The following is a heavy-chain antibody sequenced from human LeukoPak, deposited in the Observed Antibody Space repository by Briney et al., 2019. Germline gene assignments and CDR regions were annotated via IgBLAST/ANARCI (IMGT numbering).Heavy chain of an antibody. CDR3: ARGPGALTQETFDM. V-gene: IGHV4-4*07. D-gene: IGHD2-21*02. J-gene: IGHJ3*02. Sequence: PSETLSLTCTGSGVSTTTSFWSWIRQPAGKGLEWIGRIYTSGSIDYNPSLKSRVSMSLDTSKSQLSLELNSVTAADTAVYFCARGPGALTQETFDMWGQGTLVTVSS. CDR1: GVSTTTSF. CDR2: IYTSGSI.